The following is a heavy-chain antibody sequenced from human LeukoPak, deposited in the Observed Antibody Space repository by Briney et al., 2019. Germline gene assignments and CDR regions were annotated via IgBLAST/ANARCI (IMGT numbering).Heavy chain of an antibody. V-gene: IGHV4-30-2*01. Sequence: SETLSLTCTVSGGSISSGGYYWSWIRQPPGKGLEWIGYIYHSGSTYYNPSLKSRVTISVDRSKNQFSLKLSSVAAADTAVYYCAGSPYYDFWSGYSNWFDPWGQGTLVTVSS. CDR1: GGSISSGGYY. CDR2: IYHSGST. J-gene: IGHJ5*02. CDR3: AGSPYYDFWSGYSNWFDP. D-gene: IGHD3-3*01.